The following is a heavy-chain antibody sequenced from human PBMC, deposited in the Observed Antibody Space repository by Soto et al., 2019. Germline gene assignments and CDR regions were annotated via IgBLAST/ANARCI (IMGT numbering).Heavy chain of an antibody. Sequence: PGESLKISCKASGYIFTNYWIGWVRQMPGKGLEWMGIIYPGDSDTKYSPSFQGQVTFSADKSISTAFLHWRSLKASDTAMYYCARHNSDYYDNSGPIDYWGQGTLVTVSS. D-gene: IGHD3-22*01. CDR1: GYIFTNYW. CDR2: IYPGDSDT. J-gene: IGHJ4*02. V-gene: IGHV5-51*01. CDR3: ARHNSDYYDNSGPIDY.